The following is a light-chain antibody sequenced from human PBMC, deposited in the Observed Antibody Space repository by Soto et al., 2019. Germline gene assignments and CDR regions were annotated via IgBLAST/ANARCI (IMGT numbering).Light chain of an antibody. J-gene: IGKJ2*01. CDR3: QQASSFPHT. V-gene: IGKV1-12*01. CDR2: AAS. Sequence: DIQMTQSPSTVSASFGDRFTITFRGSNPISSCLAWFRQRPGKAPELLIYAASTLHNGVPSRFSGSGSGTDFALTISGLQPEDFATYYCQQASSFPHTFGQGTRVDIK. CDR1: NPISSC.